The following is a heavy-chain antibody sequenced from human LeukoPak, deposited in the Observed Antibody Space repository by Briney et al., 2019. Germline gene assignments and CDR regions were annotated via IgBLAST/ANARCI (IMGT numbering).Heavy chain of an antibody. CDR1: GGSISSGSYY. CDR3: ARARSLYSSSWQYYFDY. J-gene: IGHJ4*02. CDR2: IYTSGST. Sequence: SETLSLTCTVSGGSISSGSYYWSWIRPPAGKGLEWIGRIYTSGSTNYNPSLKSRVTISVDTSKNQFSLKLSSVTAADTAVYYCARARSLYSSSWQYYFDYWGQGTLVTVSS. V-gene: IGHV4-61*02. D-gene: IGHD6-13*01.